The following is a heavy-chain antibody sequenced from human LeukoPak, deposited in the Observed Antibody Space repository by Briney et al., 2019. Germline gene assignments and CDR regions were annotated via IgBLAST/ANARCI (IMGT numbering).Heavy chain of an antibody. J-gene: IGHJ4*02. CDR2: ISYDGSNK. Sequence: PGRSLRLSCAASGFTFSSYAMHWVRQAPGKGLEWVAVISYDGSNKYYADSVKGRFTISRDNSKNTLYLQINSLTAEDTAVYYCARAVQPLFDHWGQGILVTVSS. D-gene: IGHD6-13*01. CDR3: ARAVQPLFDH. CDR1: GFTFSSYA. V-gene: IGHV3-30-3*01.